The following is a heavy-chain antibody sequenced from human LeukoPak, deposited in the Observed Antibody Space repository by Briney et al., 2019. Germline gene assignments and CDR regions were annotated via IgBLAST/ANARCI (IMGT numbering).Heavy chain of an antibody. CDR3: ARVTIFGVVPFDI. V-gene: IGHV4-34*01. CDR1: GGSFSGYY. D-gene: IGHD3-3*01. CDR2: INHSGST. Sequence: KPSETLSLTCAVYGGSFSGYYWSWIGQPPGKGLEWIGEINHSGSTNYNPSLKSRVTISVDTSKNQFSLKLSSVTAADTAVYYCARVTIFGVVPFDIWGQGTMVTVSS. J-gene: IGHJ3*02.